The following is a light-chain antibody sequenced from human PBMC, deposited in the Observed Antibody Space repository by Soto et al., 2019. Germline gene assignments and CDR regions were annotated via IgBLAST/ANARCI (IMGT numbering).Light chain of an antibody. CDR1: QDIGNY. J-gene: IGKJ2*01. CDR3: KECNNLPYP. V-gene: IGKV1-33*01. Sequence: DIQTTQSPSSLSASVGDRVIISCRASQDIGNYINWYQHKPGKAPRLLIYEAYNLEAGVPSMFSGGGSGTDFNLSISSLRLQGMGPYSVKECNNLPYPFGGGTRREI. CDR2: EAY.